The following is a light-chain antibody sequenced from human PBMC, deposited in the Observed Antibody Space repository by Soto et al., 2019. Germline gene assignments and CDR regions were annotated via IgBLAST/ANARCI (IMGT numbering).Light chain of an antibody. CDR3: QQRTLWPPLT. Sequence: EIVLTQSPATLSLSPGDRATLSCRASQSVNSFLAWYQQKPGQAPRLLIYDASNRATGIPARFSGGGSGTDFTLTISSLEPEDSALYYCQQRTLWPPLTFGGGSKVEIK. CDR1: QSVNSF. CDR2: DAS. J-gene: IGKJ4*01. V-gene: IGKV3-11*01.